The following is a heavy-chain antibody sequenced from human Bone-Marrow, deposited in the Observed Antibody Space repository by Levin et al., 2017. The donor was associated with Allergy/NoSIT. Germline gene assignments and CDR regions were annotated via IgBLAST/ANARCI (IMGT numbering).Heavy chain of an antibody. CDR2: INGDGGST. CDR1: EFTFSSYW. V-gene: IGHV3-74*01. Sequence: HPGGSLRLSCAASEFTFSSYWMHWVRQAPGKGLEWVSRINGDGGSTSYADSVKGRFSISRHNAKNTLYLQMESLRAEDTAVYYCARDPYQYYDSNSYFDSWGQGTLVTVSS. CDR3: ARDPYQYYDSNSYFDS. J-gene: IGHJ4*02. D-gene: IGHD3-22*01.